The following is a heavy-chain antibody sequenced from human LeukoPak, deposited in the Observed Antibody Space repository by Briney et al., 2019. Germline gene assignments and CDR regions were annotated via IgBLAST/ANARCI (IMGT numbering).Heavy chain of an antibody. V-gene: IGHV4-59*08. CDR3: AMSGYSYGPIDY. CDR1: GGSISSYY. D-gene: IGHD5-18*01. J-gene: IGHJ4*02. Sequence: SETLSLTCTVSGGSISSYYWSWIRQPPGKGLEWTGYIYYSGSTNYNPSLKSRVTISVDTSKNQFSLKLSSVTAADTAVYYCAMSGYSYGPIDYWGQGTLVTVSS. CDR2: IYYSGST.